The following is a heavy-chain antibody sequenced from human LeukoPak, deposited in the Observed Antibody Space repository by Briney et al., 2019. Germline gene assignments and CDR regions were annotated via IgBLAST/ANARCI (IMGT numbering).Heavy chain of an antibody. D-gene: IGHD2-2*01. CDR1: GYTFTSYY. CDR2: INPSGGST. CDR3: ARGYCSSTSCYLPYYYYGMDV. V-gene: IGHV1-46*01. J-gene: IGHJ6*04. Sequence: ASVKVSCKASGYTFTSYYMHWVRQAPGQGLEWMGIINPSGGSTSYAQKFQGRVTMTRDTSTSTVYMELSSLRSEDTAVYYCARGYCSSTSCYLPYYYYGMDVWGKGTTVTVSS.